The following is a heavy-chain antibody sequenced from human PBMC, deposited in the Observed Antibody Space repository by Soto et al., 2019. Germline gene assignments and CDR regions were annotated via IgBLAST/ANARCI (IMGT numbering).Heavy chain of an antibody. CDR3: VGGARDWYGIEY. J-gene: IGHJ4*02. D-gene: IGHD3-16*01. V-gene: IGHV3-74*01. Sequence: EVQLVESGGGLVQPGGSLRLSCAASGFTFSAHWFHWCRQVPGKGLLWVSRINTDGSSTNYADSVKGRFTISRDDARNTVYLQMTSLRGDDTAEYYCVGGARDWYGIEYWCRGTLVTVSS. CDR2: INTDGSST. CDR1: GFTFSAHW.